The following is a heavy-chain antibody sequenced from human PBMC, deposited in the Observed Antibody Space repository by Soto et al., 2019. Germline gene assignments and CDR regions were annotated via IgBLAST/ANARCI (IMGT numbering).Heavy chain of an antibody. CDR2: IYYSGST. CDR3: ARDRGGNNVGFED. J-gene: IGHJ4*02. CDR1: GVSISTYY. Sequence: QVQLQESGPGLVKPSETLSLTCTVSGVSISTYYWSWIRQPPGKGLEWIGYIYYSGSTNYNPSLKSRVTISIDTSKNQCSLKLSSVAAADTAVYYCARDRGGNNVGFEDWGQGTLVTVSS. D-gene: IGHD2-15*01. V-gene: IGHV4-59*01.